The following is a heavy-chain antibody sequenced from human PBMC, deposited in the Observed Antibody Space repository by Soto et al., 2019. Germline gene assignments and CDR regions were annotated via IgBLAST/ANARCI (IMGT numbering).Heavy chain of an antibody. J-gene: IGHJ4*02. CDR3: ARDSDILTGYPDY. D-gene: IGHD3-9*01. Sequence: GGSLRLSCAASGFTFSSYAMSWVRQAPGKGLEWVSAISGSGGSTYYADSVKGRFTISRDNSKNSLYLQMNSLRAEDTAVYYCARDSDILTGYPDYWGQGTLVTVSS. V-gene: IGHV3-23*01. CDR1: GFTFSSYA. CDR2: ISGSGGST.